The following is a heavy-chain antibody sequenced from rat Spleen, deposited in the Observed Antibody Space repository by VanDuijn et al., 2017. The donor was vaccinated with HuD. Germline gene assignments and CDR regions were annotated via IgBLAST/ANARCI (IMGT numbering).Heavy chain of an antibody. CDR2: ISYEGSST. J-gene: IGHJ3*01. CDR1: GFTFSDYY. Sequence: EVQLVESGGGLVQPGRSMKLSCAASGFTFSDYYMAWVRQAPKKGLEWVASISYEGSSTYYPDSVKGRFTISRDNAKSTLYLQMDSLRSEDTATYYCARHPTYYGFDGDWLACWGQGTLVTVSS. D-gene: IGHD1-9*01. V-gene: IGHV5-22*01. CDR3: ARHPTYYGFDGDWLAC.